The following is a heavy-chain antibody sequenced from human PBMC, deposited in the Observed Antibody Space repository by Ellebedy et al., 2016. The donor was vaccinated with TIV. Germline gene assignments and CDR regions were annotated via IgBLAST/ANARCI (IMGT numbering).Heavy chain of an antibody. D-gene: IGHD3-3*01. CDR3: ARDGSEWSRDY. V-gene: IGHV3-21*06. J-gene: IGHJ4*02. CDR2: IDFSGTGT. CDR1: GFTFSIAG. Sequence: GGSLRLXXAASGFTFSIAGMTWVRQAPGKGLEWVATIDFSGTGTYYADSVKGRFIISRDNTKNSLFLQMNSLGAEDTAVYYCARDGSEWSRDYWGQGTLVTVSS.